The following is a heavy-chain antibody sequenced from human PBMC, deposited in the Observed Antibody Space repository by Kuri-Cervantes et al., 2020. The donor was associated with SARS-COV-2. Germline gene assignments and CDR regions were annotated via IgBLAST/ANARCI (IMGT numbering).Heavy chain of an antibody. CDR1: GGSISSYY. J-gene: IGHJ6*03. Sequence: GSLRLSCTVSGGSISSYYWSWIRQPPGQGLEWLGYIYYSGSTKYNPSLESRVTISLDTSRNQFSLKLSSVTAADTAVYYCARLPLLGGATYYYYYMDVWGKGTRSPSP. CDR3: ARLPLLGGATYYYYYMDV. CDR2: IYYSGST. D-gene: IGHD3-10*01. V-gene: IGHV4-59*08.